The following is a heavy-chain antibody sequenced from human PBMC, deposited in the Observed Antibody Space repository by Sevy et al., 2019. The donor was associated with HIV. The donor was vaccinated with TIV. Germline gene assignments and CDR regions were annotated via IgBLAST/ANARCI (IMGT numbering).Heavy chain of an antibody. D-gene: IGHD1-26*01. Sequence: ASVKVSCEASGYTFTSYDINWVRQATGQGLEWMGWMNPNSGNTGYAQKFQGRVTMTRKTSISTAYMELSSLRSEDTAGYYCILSCRRVSGSYQYYYYYYMDVWGKGTTVTVSS. CDR1: GYTFTSYD. CDR3: ILSCRRVSGSYQYYYYYYMDV. V-gene: IGHV1-8*01. CDR2: MNPNSGNT. J-gene: IGHJ6*03.